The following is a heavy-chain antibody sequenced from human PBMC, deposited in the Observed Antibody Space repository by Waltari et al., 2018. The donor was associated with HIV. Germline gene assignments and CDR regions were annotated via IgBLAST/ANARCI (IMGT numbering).Heavy chain of an antibody. V-gene: IGHV3-30*04. CDR2: ISSDGSNK. D-gene: IGHD6-13*01. CDR3: ARGGYAAAGYFDY. Sequence: QVQLVESGGGVVQSGRSLRLSWAAAGFTFRRYGMNWVRQAPGKGLEWVALISSDGSNKYYADSVKGRFTISRDNSKNTLYLQMNSLRAEDTAVYYCARGGYAAAGYFDYWGQGTLFTVSS. CDR1: GFTFRRYG. J-gene: IGHJ4*02.